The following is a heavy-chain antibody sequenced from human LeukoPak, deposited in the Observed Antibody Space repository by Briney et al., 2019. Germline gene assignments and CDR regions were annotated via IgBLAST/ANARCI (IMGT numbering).Heavy chain of an antibody. CDR3: ARDNYDSSGFT. Sequence: PGRSLRLSCAASGFTVSNTYMSWVRQAPGKGLEWVSIIYSGGGTRYADSVKGRFTISRDNSRNTLYLQMNSLRAEDTALYYCARDNYDSSGFTWGQGTLVTVSS. V-gene: IGHV3-53*01. J-gene: IGHJ4*02. CDR1: GFTVSNTY. D-gene: IGHD3-22*01. CDR2: IYSGGGT.